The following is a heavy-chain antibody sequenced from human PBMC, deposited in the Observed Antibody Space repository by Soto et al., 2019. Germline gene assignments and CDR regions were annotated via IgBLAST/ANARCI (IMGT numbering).Heavy chain of an antibody. V-gene: IGHV1-69*01. CDR3: ARGGGMTTVTTGYYYYGMDV. CDR1: GGTFSSYA. CDR2: SIPIFGTA. Sequence: QVQLVQSGAEVKKPGSSVKVSCKASGGTFSSYAISWVRQAPGQGLEWMGGSIPIFGTANYAQKFQGRVTITADESTSTAYMELSSLRSEDTAVYYCARGGGMTTVTTGYYYYGMDVWGQGTTVTVSS. J-gene: IGHJ6*02. D-gene: IGHD4-17*01.